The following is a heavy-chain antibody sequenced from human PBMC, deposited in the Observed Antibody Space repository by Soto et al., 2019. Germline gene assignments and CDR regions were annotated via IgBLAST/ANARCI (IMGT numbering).Heavy chain of an antibody. J-gene: IGHJ3*02. CDR1: GGTFSSYA. Sequence: SVKVSCKVSGGTFSSYAISWVRQAPGQGLEWMGGIIPIFGTANYAQKFQGRVTITADESTSTAYMELSSVTAADTAVYYCARDDEQWLGHDFDIWGQGTMVTVSS. V-gene: IGHV1-69*13. CDR2: IIPIFGTA. D-gene: IGHD6-19*01. CDR3: ARDDEQWLGHDFDI.